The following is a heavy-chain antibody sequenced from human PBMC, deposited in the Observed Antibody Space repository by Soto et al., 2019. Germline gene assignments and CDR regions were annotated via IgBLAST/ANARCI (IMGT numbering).Heavy chain of an antibody. J-gene: IGHJ1*01. Sequence: EVELLESGGGLVQPGGSLRLSCAASGFPFNSYSMSWVRQAPGKGLEWVSGIIGSGDSTYYVDSVKGRFIISRDTSKNMLYLQMNSLRAGDTAIYYCAKDRGMTTVTFDAFQSWGQGTLVTVSS. CDR2: IIGSGDST. CDR1: GFPFNSYS. D-gene: IGHD4-17*01. CDR3: AKDRGMTTVTFDAFQS. V-gene: IGHV3-23*01.